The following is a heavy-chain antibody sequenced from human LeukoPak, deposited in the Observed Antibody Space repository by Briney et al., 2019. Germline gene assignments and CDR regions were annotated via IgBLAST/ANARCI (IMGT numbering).Heavy chain of an antibody. CDR1: GGSISSGGYY. Sequence: SQTLSLTCTVSGGSISSGGYYWSWIRQHPGKGLEWIGYIFYSGSTYYNPSLKSRVTISVDSSKNQFSLKLSSVTAADTAVYYCAREANCGGDCLNWFDPWGQGTLVTVSS. J-gene: IGHJ5*02. CDR3: AREANCGGDCLNWFDP. D-gene: IGHD2-21*02. CDR2: IFYSGST. V-gene: IGHV4-31*03.